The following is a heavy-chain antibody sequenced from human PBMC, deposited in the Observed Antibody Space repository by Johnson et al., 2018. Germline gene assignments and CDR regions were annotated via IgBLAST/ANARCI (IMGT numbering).Heavy chain of an antibody. CDR2: ISSSSSYI. CDR1: GFTFSSYS. V-gene: IGHV3-21*01. D-gene: IGHD2-15*01. J-gene: IGHJ6*02. CDR3: ARGDLVVAATLLRYYYGMDV. Sequence: VQLVESGGGLVKPGGSLRLSCAASGFTFSSYSMNWVRQAPGKGLEWVSSISSSSSYIYYADSVKGRFTISRDNAKNSLYLQMNSLRAEATAVYYWARGDLVVAATLLRYYYGMDVWGQGTTVTVSS.